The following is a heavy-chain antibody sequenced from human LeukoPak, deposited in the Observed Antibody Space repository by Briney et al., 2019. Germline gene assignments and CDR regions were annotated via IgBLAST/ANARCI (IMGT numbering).Heavy chain of an antibody. CDR1: GYTFTGYY. J-gene: IGHJ4*02. V-gene: IGHV1-2*02. D-gene: IGHD3-16*02. Sequence: GSSVKVSCKVSGYTFTGYYMHWVRQAPGQGLEWMGWINPNSGGTNYAQKFQVRVTMTRDTSISSAYMELSRLRSDDTAVYYCARGDIMITFGGVIIEYWGQGTLVTVSS. CDR3: ARGDIMITFGGVIIEY. CDR2: INPNSGGT.